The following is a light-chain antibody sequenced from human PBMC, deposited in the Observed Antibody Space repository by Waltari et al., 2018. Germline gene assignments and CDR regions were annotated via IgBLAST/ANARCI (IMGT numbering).Light chain of an antibody. Sequence: SYVLTQSPSASLAPGATATISCGADNIGRQAVNRYQQRPGQAPVGVCSCLSDRPPGIPERFSGSVSGNTATLTITRVEAGDEADYFCQVWDRHSHHQVFGGGTKLAVL. CDR1: NIGRQA. J-gene: IGLJ2*01. CDR2: CLS. V-gene: IGLV3-21*04. CDR3: QVWDRHSHHQV.